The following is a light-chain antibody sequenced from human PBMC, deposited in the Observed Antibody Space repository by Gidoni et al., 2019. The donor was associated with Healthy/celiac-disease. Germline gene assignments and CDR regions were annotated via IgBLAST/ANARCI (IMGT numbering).Light chain of an antibody. CDR1: QSLNRW. V-gene: IGKV1-5*03. CDR3: QQYNSYSRT. CDR2: KAS. Sequence: EIQMTQSPATLSASVGDRVTMTCRASQSLNRWLAWYQQKPGKAPKLRIHKASSLESGVPSRFSGSGSGTEFSLTISGLQPDDFATYYCQQYNSYSRTFGQGTTVEMK. J-gene: IGKJ1*01.